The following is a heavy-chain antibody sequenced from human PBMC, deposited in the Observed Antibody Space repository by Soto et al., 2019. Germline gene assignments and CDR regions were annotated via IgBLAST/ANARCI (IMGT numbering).Heavy chain of an antibody. J-gene: IGHJ6*02. V-gene: IGHV3-33*01. D-gene: IGHD5-18*01. CDR3: AIHRLLNYYYYDGMDV. CDR1: GFTFSSYG. Sequence: QVQLVESGGGVVQPGRSLRLSCAASGFTFSSYGMHWVRQAPGKGLEWVAVIWYDGSNKYYADSVKGRFTISRDNSKNTLYLQMNSLRAEDTAVYYCAIHRLLNYYYYDGMDVWGQGTTVTVSS. CDR2: IWYDGSNK.